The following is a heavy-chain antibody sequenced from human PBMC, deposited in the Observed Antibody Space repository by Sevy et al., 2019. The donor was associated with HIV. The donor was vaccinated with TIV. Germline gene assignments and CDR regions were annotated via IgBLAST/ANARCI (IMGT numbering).Heavy chain of an antibody. CDR1: GFIFSNYD. J-gene: IGHJ3*02. CDR3: TRHGILPYGSGKAFDI. Sequence: GGSLRLSCVGSGFIFSNYDMHWVRQRTGKGLEWVASIGTLADTFYPDSVKGRFTISRENAKNSLFLQMNDLRVVDTAVYFCTRHGILPYGSGKAFDIWGRGTTVTVSS. CDR2: IGTLADT. V-gene: IGHV3-13*01. D-gene: IGHD3-10*01.